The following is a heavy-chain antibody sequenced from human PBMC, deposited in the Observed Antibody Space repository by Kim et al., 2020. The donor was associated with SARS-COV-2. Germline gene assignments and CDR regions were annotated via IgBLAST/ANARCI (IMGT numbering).Heavy chain of an antibody. D-gene: IGHD3-22*01. Sequence: SETLSLTCTVSGGSIRSRGYYWGWIRQSPGQGLEWIGSMYSSGTTYYNPSLRSRVSISVDTSKNQFSLKLNSVTAADTAVHYCTSHYESSVDYYAEYFQ. J-gene: IGHJ1*01. V-gene: IGHV4-39*01. CDR2: MYSSGTT. CDR1: GGSIRSRGYY. CDR3: TSHYESSVDYYAEYFQ.